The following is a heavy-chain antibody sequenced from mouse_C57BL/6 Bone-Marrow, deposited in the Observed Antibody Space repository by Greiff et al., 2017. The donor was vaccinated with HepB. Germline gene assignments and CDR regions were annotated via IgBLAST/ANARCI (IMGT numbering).Heavy chain of an antibody. J-gene: IGHJ3*01. Sequence: VQLQQPGAELVKPGASVKLSCKASGYTFTSYWMHWVKQRPGQGLEWIGMIHPNSGSTNYNEKFKSKATLTVDKSSSTAYMQLSSLTSEDSAVYYCAKKKGGESSFAYWGQGTLVTVSA. CDR3: AKKKGGESSFAY. CDR2: IHPNSGST. V-gene: IGHV1-64*01. CDR1: GYTFTSYW.